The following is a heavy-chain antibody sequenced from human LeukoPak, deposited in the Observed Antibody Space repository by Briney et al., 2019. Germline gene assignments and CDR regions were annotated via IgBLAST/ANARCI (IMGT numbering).Heavy chain of an antibody. Sequence: PSETLSLTCTVSGGSISSSSYYWGWIRQPPGKGLEWIGSIYYSGSTYYNPSLKSRVTISVDTSKNQFSLKLSSVTAADTAVYYCARESAVAGTRAFDVWGQGTMVTVSS. V-gene: IGHV4-39*07. CDR1: GGSISSSSYY. CDR3: ARESAVAGTRAFDV. J-gene: IGHJ3*01. CDR2: IYYSGST. D-gene: IGHD6-19*01.